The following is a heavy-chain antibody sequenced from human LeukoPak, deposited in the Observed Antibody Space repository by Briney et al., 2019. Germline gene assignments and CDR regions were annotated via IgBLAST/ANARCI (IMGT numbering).Heavy chain of an antibody. CDR2: INSGGGGT. CDR3: ARGTYYHDSSDLDH. Sequence: ASVKVSCKASGYTFTNYYVHWVRQAPGQGLEWMGIINSGGGGTSNAQKFQGRVTMTRDTSTSTVYMELSSLRSEDTAVYYCARGTYYHDSSDLDHWGQGTLVTVSS. D-gene: IGHD3-22*01. J-gene: IGHJ4*02. V-gene: IGHV1-46*03. CDR1: GYTFTNYY.